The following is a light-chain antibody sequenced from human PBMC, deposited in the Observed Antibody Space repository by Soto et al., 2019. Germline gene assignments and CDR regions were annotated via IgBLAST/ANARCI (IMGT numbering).Light chain of an antibody. Sequence: EIVMTQSPVTLSVSPGEGATLFCRASQSVRNNLAWYQQKPGLAPRLLIYAVSTRATGVPARLSGNGSETEFTLTISCLQSDESALYYCQQYNKWPPWRFGQGTNVDIK. CDR1: QSVRNN. J-gene: IGKJ1*01. CDR2: AVS. CDR3: QQYNKWPPWR. V-gene: IGKV3-15*01.